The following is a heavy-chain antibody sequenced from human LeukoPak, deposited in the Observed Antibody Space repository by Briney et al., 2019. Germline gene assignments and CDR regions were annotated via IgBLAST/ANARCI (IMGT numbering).Heavy chain of an antibody. Sequence: SGGSLRLSCAASGFTFSSYSMNWVRQAPGKGLEWVSSISSSSSYIYYADSVKGRFTISRDNAKNTLYLQMNSLRAEDTAVYYCARQRKQLWSLPNAFDLWGQGTMVTVSS. CDR1: GFTFSSYS. V-gene: IGHV3-21*01. CDR2: ISSSSSYI. CDR3: ARQRKQLWSLPNAFDL. D-gene: IGHD3-10*01. J-gene: IGHJ3*01.